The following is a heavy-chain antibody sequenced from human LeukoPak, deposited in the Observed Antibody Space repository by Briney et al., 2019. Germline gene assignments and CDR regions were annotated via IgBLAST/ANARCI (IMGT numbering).Heavy chain of an antibody. CDR3: ARDGTVTTTNWFDP. CDR2: INHSGST. Sequence: SETLSLTCAVYGGSFSGYYWSWIRQPPGKGLEWIGEINHSGSTNYNPSLKSRVTISVDTSKNQFSLKLMSVTAADTAVYYCARDGTVTTTNWFDPWGQGTLVTVSS. V-gene: IGHV4-34*01. J-gene: IGHJ5*02. CDR1: GGSFSGYY. D-gene: IGHD4-11*01.